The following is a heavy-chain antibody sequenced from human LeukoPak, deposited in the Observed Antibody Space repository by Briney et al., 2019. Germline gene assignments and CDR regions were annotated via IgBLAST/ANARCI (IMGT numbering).Heavy chain of an antibody. V-gene: IGHV1-46*01. CDR3: ARGITMIVSWFDP. CDR1: GYTFTSYY. D-gene: IGHD3-22*01. J-gene: IGHJ5*02. Sequence: ASVKVSCKASGYTFTSYYMHWERQAPGQGLEWMGIINPSGGSASYAQKFQGRVTMTRDTSTSTVYMELSSLRSEDTAVYYCARGITMIVSWFDPWGQGTLVTVSS. CDR2: INPSGGSA.